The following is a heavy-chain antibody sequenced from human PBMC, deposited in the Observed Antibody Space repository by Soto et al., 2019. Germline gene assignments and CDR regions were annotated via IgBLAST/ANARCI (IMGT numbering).Heavy chain of an antibody. CDR1: GFTFSSYS. CDR2: ISSSSSYI. V-gene: IGHV3-21*01. Sequence: PGGSLRLSCAASGFTFSSYSMNWVRQAPGKGLEWVSSISSSSSYIYYADSVKGRFTISRDNAKNSLYLQMNSLRAEDTAVYYCARDRTIWLQFDYWGQGTLVTVSS. J-gene: IGHJ4*02. D-gene: IGHD5-12*01. CDR3: ARDRTIWLQFDY.